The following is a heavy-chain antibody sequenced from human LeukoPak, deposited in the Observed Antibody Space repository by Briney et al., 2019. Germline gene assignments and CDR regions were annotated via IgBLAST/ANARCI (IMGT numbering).Heavy chain of an antibody. D-gene: IGHD3-9*01. CDR3: AREFQYYDILTGYRSRRKYYGMDV. CDR2: ISSSGSTI. Sequence: PGGSLRLSCAASGFTFSDYYMSWIRQAPGKGLEWVSYISSSGSTIYYADSVKGRFTISRDNAKNSLYLQMNSLRAEDTAVYYCAREFQYYDILTGYRSRRKYYGMDVWGQGTTVTVSS. V-gene: IGHV3-11*01. J-gene: IGHJ6*02. CDR1: GFTFSDYY.